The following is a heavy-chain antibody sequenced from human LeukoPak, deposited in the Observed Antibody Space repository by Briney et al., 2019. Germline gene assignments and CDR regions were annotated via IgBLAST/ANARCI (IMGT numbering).Heavy chain of an antibody. V-gene: IGHV4-34*01. CDR3: ARGHRRVRGVIILEGGRWFDP. CDR2: INHSGST. CDR1: GGSFSGYY. D-gene: IGHD3-10*01. J-gene: IGHJ5*02. Sequence: SETLSLTCAVYGGSFSGYYWSWIRQPPGKGLEWIGEINHSGSTNYNPSLKSRVTISVDTSKNQFSLKLSSVTAADTAVYYCARGHRRVRGVIILEGGRWFDPWGQGTLSPSPQ.